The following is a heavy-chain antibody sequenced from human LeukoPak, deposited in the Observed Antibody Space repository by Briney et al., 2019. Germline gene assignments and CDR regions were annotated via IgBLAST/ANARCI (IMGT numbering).Heavy chain of an antibody. CDR1: GFTFRTYG. D-gene: IGHD6-19*01. J-gene: IGHJ3*02. Sequence: PGGSLRLSCAASGFTFRTYGMSWVRQAPGKGLEWVSGISASGGATYYADSVRGRFTVSRDNSKNTLGLQMDSLRAEDTAVYYCARVLAGEAGGAFDIWGQGTMVTVSS. CDR3: ARVLAGEAGGAFDI. CDR2: ISASGGAT. V-gene: IGHV3-23*01.